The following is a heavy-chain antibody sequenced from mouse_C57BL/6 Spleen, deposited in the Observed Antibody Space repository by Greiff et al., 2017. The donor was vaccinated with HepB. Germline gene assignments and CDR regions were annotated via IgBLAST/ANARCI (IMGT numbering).Heavy chain of an antibody. CDR3: ARGDGNYP. D-gene: IGHD2-1*01. CDR1: GYTFTSYW. J-gene: IGHJ3*01. CDR2: IDPSDSYT. Sequence: VQLQQSGAELVRPGTSVKLSCKASGYTFTSYWMHWVKQRPGQGLEWIGVIDPSDSYTNYNQKFKGKATLTVDTSSSTAYMQLSSLTSEDSAVYYCARGDGNYPWGQGTLVTVSA. V-gene: IGHV1-59*01.